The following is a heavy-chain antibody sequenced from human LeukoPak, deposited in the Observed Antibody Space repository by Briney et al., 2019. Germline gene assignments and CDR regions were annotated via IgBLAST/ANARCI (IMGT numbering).Heavy chain of an antibody. CDR3: ARDKSNSNWFDP. D-gene: IGHD4-11*01. J-gene: IGHJ5*02. CDR2: IWYDGSNK. V-gene: IGHV3-33*01. CDR1: GFTFSSYG. Sequence: GGSLRLSCAASGFTFSSYGMHWVRQAPGKGLEWVAVIWYDGSNKYYADSAKGRFTISRDNSKNTLYLQMNSLRAEDTAVYYCARDKSNSNWFDPWGQGTLVTVSS.